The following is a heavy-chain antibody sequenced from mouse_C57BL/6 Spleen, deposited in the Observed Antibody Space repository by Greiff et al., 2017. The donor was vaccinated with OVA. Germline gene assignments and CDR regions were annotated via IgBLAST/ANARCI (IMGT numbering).Heavy chain of an antibody. Sequence: QVQLPQPGAELVKPGASVKLSCKASGYTFTSYWMHWVKQRPGQGLEWIGMIHPNSGSTNYNEKFKSKATLNVDKSSSTAYMQLSSLTSEDSAVYYCARGDGSSYWYFDVWGTGTTVTVSS. CDR2: IHPNSGST. V-gene: IGHV1-64*01. CDR1: GYTFTSYW. D-gene: IGHD1-1*01. J-gene: IGHJ1*03. CDR3: ARGDGSSYWYFDV.